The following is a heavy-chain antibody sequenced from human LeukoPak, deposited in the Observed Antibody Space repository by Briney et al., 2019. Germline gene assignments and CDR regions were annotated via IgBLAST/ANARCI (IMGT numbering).Heavy chain of an antibody. J-gene: IGHJ4*02. CDR1: GGSISSSSYY. CDR3: ASSLPYDFWSGYTN. CDR2: IYYSGST. V-gene: IGHV4-39*01. D-gene: IGHD3-3*01. Sequence: KPSETLSLTCTVSGGSISSSSYYWGWIRQPPGKGLEWIGSIYYSGSTSYNPSLKSRVTISVDTSKNQFSLKLSSVTAADTAVYYCASSLPYDFWSGYTNWGQGTLVTVSS.